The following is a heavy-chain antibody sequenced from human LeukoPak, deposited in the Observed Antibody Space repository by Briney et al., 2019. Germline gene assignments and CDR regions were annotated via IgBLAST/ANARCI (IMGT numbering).Heavy chain of an antibody. V-gene: IGHV4-59*01. CDR1: GGSISSYY. D-gene: IGHD1-26*01. J-gene: IGHJ6*02. Sequence: SETLSLTCTVSGGSISSYYWSWIRQPPGKGLEWIGYIYYSGSTNYNPSLKSRVTISVDTSKNQFSLKLSSVTAADTAVYYCARVVGARLTYYYYGMDVWGQGTTVTVSS. CDR3: ARVVGARLTYYYYGMDV. CDR2: IYYSGST.